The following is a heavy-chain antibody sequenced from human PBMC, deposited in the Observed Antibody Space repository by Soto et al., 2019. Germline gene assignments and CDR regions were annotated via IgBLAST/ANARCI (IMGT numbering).Heavy chain of an antibody. J-gene: IGHJ4*02. Sequence: SVKVSCKASGGTFTSYDISWVRQAPGQGLEWMGGIIPIFGTANYAQKFQGRVTITADESTSTAYMELSSLRSEDTAVYYCARLRDRNAFYFDYWGQGTLVTVSS. CDR1: GGTFTSYD. D-gene: IGHD1-1*01. V-gene: IGHV1-69*13. CDR3: ARLRDRNAFYFDY. CDR2: IIPIFGTA.